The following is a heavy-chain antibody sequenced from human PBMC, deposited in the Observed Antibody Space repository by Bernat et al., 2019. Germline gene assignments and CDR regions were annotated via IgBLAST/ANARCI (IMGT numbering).Heavy chain of an antibody. CDR3: AGLTYYDFWSGRPDAYGMDV. CDR2: IYYSGST. D-gene: IGHD3-3*01. CDR1: GGSISSSSYY. V-gene: IGHV4-39*01. Sequence: QLQLQESGPGLVKPSETLSLTCTVSGGSISSSSYYWGWIRQPPGKGLEWIGSIYYSGSTYYNPSLKSRVTISVDTSKNQFSLKLSSVTAADTAVYYCAGLTYYDFWSGRPDAYGMDVWGQGTTVTVSS. J-gene: IGHJ6*02.